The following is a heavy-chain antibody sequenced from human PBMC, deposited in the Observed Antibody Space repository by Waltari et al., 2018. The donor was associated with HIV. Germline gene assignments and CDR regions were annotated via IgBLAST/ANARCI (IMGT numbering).Heavy chain of an antibody. Sequence: EVQLLESGGGLVQPGGSLRLSCAASGFRFSNYATSWVRQAPGKGWEWFAVFRYMDSTYYVDSVKGRFIISRDDSKDSLYLQMNSLRVEDMAVYYCAKDDRASRGLDDWGQGTLVTVSS. V-gene: IGHV3-23*01. D-gene: IGHD5-12*01. CDR1: GFRFSNYA. CDR3: AKDDRASRGLDD. CDR2: FRYMDST. J-gene: IGHJ4*02.